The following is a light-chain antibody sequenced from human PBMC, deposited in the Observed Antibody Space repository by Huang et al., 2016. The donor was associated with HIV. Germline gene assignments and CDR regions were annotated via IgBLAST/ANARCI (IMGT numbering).Light chain of an antibody. Sequence: EIVLTQSPGTLSLSPGERATLSCRASQSVSSSYLVWYQQKHGQAPRLLIYGASSRATGIPDRFRGSGSGTDFTLTITRLEPEDFAVYYCQQYGGSPPRLTFGGGTKVEIK. J-gene: IGKJ4*01. CDR1: QSVSSSY. V-gene: IGKV3-20*01. CDR2: GAS. CDR3: QQYGGSPPRLT.